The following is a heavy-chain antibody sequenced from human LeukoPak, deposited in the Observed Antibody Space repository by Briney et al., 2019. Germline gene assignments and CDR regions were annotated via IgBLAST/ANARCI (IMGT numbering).Heavy chain of an antibody. D-gene: IGHD1-26*01. CDR1: GYSISSGYY. CDR3: ARDKTSTWEYNWFDP. Sequence: SETLSLTCTVSGYSISSGYYWGWIRQPPGKGLEWIGSIYHSGNTYYNPSLKSRVTLSVDTSKNEFSLKLSSVTAADTAVYYCARDKTSTWEYNWFDPWGQGTLVTVSS. J-gene: IGHJ5*02. V-gene: IGHV4-38-2*02. CDR2: IYHSGNT.